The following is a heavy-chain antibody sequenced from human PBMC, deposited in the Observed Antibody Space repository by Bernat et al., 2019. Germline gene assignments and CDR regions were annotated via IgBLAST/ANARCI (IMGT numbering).Heavy chain of an antibody. Sequence: QVQLVESGGGVVQPGRSLRLSCAASGFTFSSYGMHWVRQAPGKGLEWVAVIWYDGSNKYYADSVKGRFTISRDNYKNTLYLQMNSLRAEDTAVYYCWGDHIVVVPAGKPYGMDVWGQGTTVTVSS. CDR3: WGDHIVVVPAGKPYGMDV. V-gene: IGHV3-33*01. CDR2: IWYDGSNK. J-gene: IGHJ6*02. CDR1: GFTFSSYG. D-gene: IGHD2-2*01.